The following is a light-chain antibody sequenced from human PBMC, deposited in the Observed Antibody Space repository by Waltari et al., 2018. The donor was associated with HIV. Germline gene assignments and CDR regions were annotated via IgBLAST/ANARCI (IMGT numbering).Light chain of an antibody. CDR2: EVI. CDR1: ASDIATYAS. V-gene: IGLV2-14*01. CDR3: CSYTTRSFVI. J-gene: IGLJ2*01. Sequence: QSALTQPASVSGSPGQSITISCTGPASDIATYASVSWYQQNPATAPKLILYEVIYRPSGIASRLSGSKSCNTASLTIAGLQAEDEADYFCCSYTTRSFVIFGGGTKLTVL.